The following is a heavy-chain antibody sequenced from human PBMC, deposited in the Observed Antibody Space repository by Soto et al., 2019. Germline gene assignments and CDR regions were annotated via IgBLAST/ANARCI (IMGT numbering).Heavy chain of an antibody. D-gene: IGHD3-22*01. J-gene: IGHJ4*02. CDR2: IYYSGST. CDR3: ARVRTLSYYYDSSGPGDDFDY. V-gene: IGHV4-30-4*01. CDR1: GGSISSGDYY. Sequence: SETLSLTCTVSGGSISSGDYYWSWIRQPPGKGLEWIGYIYYSGSTYYNPSLKSRVTISVDTSKNQFSLKLSSVTAADTAVYYCARVRTLSYYYDSSGPGDDFDYWGQGTLVPVSS.